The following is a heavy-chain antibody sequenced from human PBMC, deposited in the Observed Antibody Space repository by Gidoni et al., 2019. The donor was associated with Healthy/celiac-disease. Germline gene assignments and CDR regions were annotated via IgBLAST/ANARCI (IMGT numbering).Heavy chain of an antibody. CDR2: IYYSGST. J-gene: IGHJ4*02. V-gene: IGHV4-61*01. Sequence: QVQLQESGPGLVKPSETLSLTCTVSGGSVSSGSYYWSWIRQPPGKGLEWSGYIYYSGSTNYNPSLKSRVTISVDTSKNQFSLKLSSVTAADTAVYYCASGGYYYDSSGYCFDYWGQGTLVTVSS. CDR1: GGSVSSGSYY. D-gene: IGHD3-22*01. CDR3: ASGGYYYDSSGYCFDY.